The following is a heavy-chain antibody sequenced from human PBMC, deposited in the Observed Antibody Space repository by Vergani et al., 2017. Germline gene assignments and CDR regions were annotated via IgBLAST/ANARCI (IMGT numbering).Heavy chain of an antibody. V-gene: IGHV3-9*01. D-gene: IGHD1-26*01. CDR1: GFTFSSYA. J-gene: IGHJ4*02. CDR3: AKEKGGVGATPFDY. CDR2: ISWNSGSI. Sequence: EVQLLESGGGLVQPGGSLRLSCAASGFTFSSYAMHWVRQAPGKGLEWVSGISWNSGSIGYADSVKGRFTISRDNAKNSLYLQMNSLRAEDTALYYCAKEKGGVGATPFDYWGQGTLVTVSS.